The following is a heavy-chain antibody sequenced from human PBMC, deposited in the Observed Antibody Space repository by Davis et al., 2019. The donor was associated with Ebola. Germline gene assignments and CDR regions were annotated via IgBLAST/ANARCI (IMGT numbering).Heavy chain of an antibody. J-gene: IGHJ5*02. V-gene: IGHV1-2*02. CDR1: GYTLTGYY. Sequence: ASVKVSCKASGYTLTGYYMHWVRQAPGQGLEYMAWISPDSGATHYEQRFQGRVTLTRDTSINTDYMELSSLRTDDTAIYYWAREKGGDGWFDPWGLGTLVTVSS. CDR3: AREKGGDGWFDP. CDR2: ISPDSGAT. D-gene: IGHD3-16*01.